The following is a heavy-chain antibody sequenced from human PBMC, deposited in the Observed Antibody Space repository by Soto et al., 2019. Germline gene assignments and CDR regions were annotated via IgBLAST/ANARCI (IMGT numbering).Heavy chain of an antibody. Sequence: ASVKVSCKASGGTFSSYTISWVRQAPGQGLEWMGRIIPILGIANYAQKFQGRVTITADKSTSTAYMELSSLRSEDTAVYYRARSTTYLNWFDPWGQGTLVTGSS. CDR1: GGTFSSYT. D-gene: IGHD1-26*01. CDR3: ARSTTYLNWFDP. CDR2: IIPILGIA. J-gene: IGHJ5*02. V-gene: IGHV1-69*02.